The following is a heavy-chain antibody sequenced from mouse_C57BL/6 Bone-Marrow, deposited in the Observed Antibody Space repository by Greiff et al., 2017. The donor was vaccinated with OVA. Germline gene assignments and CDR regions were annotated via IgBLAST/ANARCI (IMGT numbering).Heavy chain of an antibody. J-gene: IGHJ1*03. V-gene: IGHV3-6*01. CDR2: ISYDGSN. CDR1: GYSITSGYY. CDR3: ARRRGYYGNYWYFDV. D-gene: IGHD2-1*01. Sequence: DVQLQESGPGLVKPSQSLSLTCSVTGYSITSGYYWNWIRQFPGNKLEWMGYISYDGSNNYNPSLKNRISITRDTSKNQFFLKLNSVTTEDTATYYCARRRGYYGNYWYFDVWGTGTTVTVSS.